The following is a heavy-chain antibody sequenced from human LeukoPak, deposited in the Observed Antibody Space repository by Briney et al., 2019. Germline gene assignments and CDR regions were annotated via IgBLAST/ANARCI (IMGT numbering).Heavy chain of an antibody. V-gene: IGHV4-59*01. CDR2: IYYSGST. Sequence: SETLSLTCTVSGGSISSYYWSWIRQPPGKGLEWIGYIYYSGSTNYNPSLKSRVTISVDTSKNQFSLKLSSVTAADTAVYYCARGRTYCGSTSCWHVRRTIFGPWGQGTLVTVSS. D-gene: IGHD2-2*01. J-gene: IGHJ4*02. CDR3: ARGRTYCGSTSCWHVRRTIFGP. CDR1: GGSISSYY.